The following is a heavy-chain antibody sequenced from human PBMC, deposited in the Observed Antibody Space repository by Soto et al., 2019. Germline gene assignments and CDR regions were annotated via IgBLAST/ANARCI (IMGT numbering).Heavy chain of an antibody. D-gene: IGHD3-22*01. CDR1: GYRFTSYW. V-gene: IGHV5-51*01. Sequence: PGESLKISCSTSGYRFTSYWIAWVRQMPGKGLEWMGIIFPSDSDTRYSPSFQGQVTISADRSTSTVFLQWASLKASDTAVYFCARKDKSGYFNWFDPWGQGTRVTVS. J-gene: IGHJ5*02. CDR3: ARKDKSGYFNWFDP. CDR2: IFPSDSDT.